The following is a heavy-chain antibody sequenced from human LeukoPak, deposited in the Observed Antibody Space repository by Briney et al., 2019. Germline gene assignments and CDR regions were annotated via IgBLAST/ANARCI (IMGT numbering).Heavy chain of an antibody. Sequence: GGSLRLSCAASGFTFSSYAMSWVRQVPGKGLEWVSAISGSSGSTYYADSVKGRFTISRDNSKKTLYLQMNSLRAEDTAVYYCAKCSDCSGGSCYHYYYYYMDVWGKGTTVTVSS. J-gene: IGHJ6*03. V-gene: IGHV3-23*01. CDR2: ISGSSGST. CDR3: AKCSDCSGGSCYHYYYYYMDV. D-gene: IGHD2-15*01. CDR1: GFTFSSYA.